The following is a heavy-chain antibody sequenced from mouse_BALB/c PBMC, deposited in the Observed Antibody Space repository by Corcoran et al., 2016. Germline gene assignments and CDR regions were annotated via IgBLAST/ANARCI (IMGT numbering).Heavy chain of an antibody. J-gene: IGHJ1*01. Sequence: EVQLQQSGPELVKPGASLKLSYNASGYSFTGYYMHWVKQSHVKSLEWIGRINPYNGATSYNQNFKDKASLTVDKSSSTAYMELHSLTSEDSAVYYCARDYDYWYFDVWGAGTTVTVSS. CDR3: ARDYDYWYFDV. CDR1: GYSFTGYY. CDR2: INPYNGAT. D-gene: IGHD2-4*01. V-gene: IGHV1-26*01.